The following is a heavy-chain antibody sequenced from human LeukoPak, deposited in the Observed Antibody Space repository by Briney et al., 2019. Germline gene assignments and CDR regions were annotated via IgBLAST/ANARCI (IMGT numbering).Heavy chain of an antibody. D-gene: IGHD6-19*01. J-gene: IGHJ4*02. CDR1: GCTFSNYG. CDR3: ARWRAGIAVAVDY. Sequence: GGSLRLSCAASGCTFSNYGIHWVRQAPGKGLEWVAIIWYDGSSKFYADSVKGRFTISRDNSKNTLYLQMNSLRAEDTAVYYCARWRAGIAVAVDYWGQGTLVTVSS. CDR2: IWYDGSSK. V-gene: IGHV3-33*01.